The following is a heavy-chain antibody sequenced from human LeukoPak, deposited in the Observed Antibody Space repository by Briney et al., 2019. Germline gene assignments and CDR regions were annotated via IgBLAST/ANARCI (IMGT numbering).Heavy chain of an antibody. CDR2: INPNRGGT. J-gene: IGHJ5*02. Sequence: GASVKVSCKASGYTFTGYYMHWVRQAPGQGLEWMGWINPNRGGTNYAQKFQGRVTMTRDTSISTAYMELSRLRSDDTAVYYCARGPIVVVPAAISRESWFDPWGQGTLVTVSS. V-gene: IGHV1-2*02. D-gene: IGHD2-2*01. CDR3: ARGPIVVVPAAISRESWFDP. CDR1: GYTFTGYY.